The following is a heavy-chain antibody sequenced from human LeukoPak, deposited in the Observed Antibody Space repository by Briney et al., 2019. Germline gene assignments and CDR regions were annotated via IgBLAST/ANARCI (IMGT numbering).Heavy chain of an antibody. CDR3: ARGLHFDY. CDR1: GFTFSSYA. Sequence: GGSLGLSCAASGFTFSSYAMHWVRQAPGKGLEWVAVISYDGSNKYYADSVKGRFTISRDNSKNTLYLQMNSLRAEDTAVYYCARGLHFDYWGQGTLVTVSS. J-gene: IGHJ4*02. V-gene: IGHV3-30*04. CDR2: ISYDGSNK.